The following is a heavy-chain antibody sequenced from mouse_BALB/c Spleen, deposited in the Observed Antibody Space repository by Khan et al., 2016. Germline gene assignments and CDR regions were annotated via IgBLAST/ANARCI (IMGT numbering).Heavy chain of an antibody. CDR1: GDSITSGY. D-gene: IGHD2-10*02. CDR2: ISYSGST. Sequence: EVQLQESGPSLVKPSQTLSLTCSVTGDSITSGYWNWIRKFPGNKLEYMGYISYSGSTYYNPSIKSRISITRDTSKNQYYLQLNSVTTEDTATYXCARSRYGNYYFDYWGQGTTLTVSS. J-gene: IGHJ2*01. V-gene: IGHV3-8*02. CDR3: ARSRYGNYYFDY.